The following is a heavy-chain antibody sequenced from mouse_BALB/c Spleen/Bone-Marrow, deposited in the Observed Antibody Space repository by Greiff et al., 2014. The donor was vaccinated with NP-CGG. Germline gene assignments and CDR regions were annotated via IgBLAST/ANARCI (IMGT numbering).Heavy chain of an antibody. CDR1: GYAFTNYL. V-gene: IGHV1-54*03. D-gene: IGHD2-1*01. CDR2: INPGSGGT. Sequence: QVQLQQPGAELVRPGTSVKVSCKASGYAFTNYLIEWVKQRPGQGLEWIGVINPGSGGTNYNEKFKGKATLTADKSSSTAYMQLSSLTSDGSAVYFCARRDGNYAWFAYWGQGTLVTVSA. CDR3: ARRDGNYAWFAY. J-gene: IGHJ3*01.